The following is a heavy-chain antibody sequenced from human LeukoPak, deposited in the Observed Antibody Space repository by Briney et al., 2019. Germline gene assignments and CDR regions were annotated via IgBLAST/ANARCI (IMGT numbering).Heavy chain of an antibody. CDR1: GGSISSSSYY. Sequence: SETLSLTCTVSGGSISSSSYYWGWIRQPPGEGLEWIGSIFYSGNTYYNPSLKSRVTISVDTSKNQFSLKLSSVTAADTAVYYCASSTGKYYYYYYMDVWGKGTTVTVSS. CDR3: ASSTGKYYYYYYMDV. J-gene: IGHJ6*03. CDR2: IFYSGNT. D-gene: IGHD2-2*01. V-gene: IGHV4-39*07.